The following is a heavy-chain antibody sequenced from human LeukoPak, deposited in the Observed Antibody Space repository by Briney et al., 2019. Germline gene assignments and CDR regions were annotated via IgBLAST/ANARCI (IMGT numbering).Heavy chain of an antibody. CDR2: ISAGADST. CDR3: ARGAYGDYDS. D-gene: IGHD4-17*01. Sequence: PGGSLRLSCAASAFTFSSYAMSWVRQAPGKGLERVSAISAGADSTYYADSVQGRFTISRDNSKNTLHLQMSGLRAEDTAVYFCARGAYGDYDSWGQGTLVTVSS. V-gene: IGHV3-23*01. J-gene: IGHJ5*01. CDR1: AFTFSSYA.